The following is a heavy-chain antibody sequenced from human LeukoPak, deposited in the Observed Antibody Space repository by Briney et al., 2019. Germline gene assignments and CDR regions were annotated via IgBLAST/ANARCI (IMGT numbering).Heavy chain of an antibody. V-gene: IGHV3-21*01. Sequence: GGSLRLSCAASGFTFSSYSMNWVRQAPGKGLEWVSSISSSSSYIYYADSVKGRFTISRDNAKNSLYLQMNSLRAEDTAVYYCARDDTIAAAGTDYWGQGTLVTVSS. D-gene: IGHD6-13*01. J-gene: IGHJ4*02. CDR3: ARDDTIAAAGTDY. CDR1: GFTFSSYS. CDR2: ISSSSSYI.